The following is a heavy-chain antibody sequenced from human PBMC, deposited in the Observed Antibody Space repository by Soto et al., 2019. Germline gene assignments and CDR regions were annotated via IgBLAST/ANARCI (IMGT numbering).Heavy chain of an antibody. J-gene: IGHJ5*02. D-gene: IGHD3-3*01. CDR2: IIPIFGTA. CDR3: ASATIVGVGPSDP. CDR1: GGTFSSYA. V-gene: IGHV1-69*13. Sequence: GASVKVSCKASGGTFSSYAISWVRQAPGQGLEWMGGIIPIFGTANYAQKFQGRVTITADESTSTAYMELSSLRSKDTAVYYCASATIVGVGPSDPWGQGTLVTVSS.